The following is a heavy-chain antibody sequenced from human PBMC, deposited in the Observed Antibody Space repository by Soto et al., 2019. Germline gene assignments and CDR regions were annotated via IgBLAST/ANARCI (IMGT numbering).Heavy chain of an antibody. CDR2: IKQDGSEK. Sequence: GSLRLSCAASGFTFSSYWMSWVRQAPGKGLEWVANIKQDGSEKYYVDSVKGRFTISRDNAKNSLYLQMNSLRAEDTAVYYCARVRQYMPGDYYYYGMDVWGQGTTVTVSS. V-gene: IGHV3-7*01. CDR3: ARVRQYMPGDYYYYGMDV. J-gene: IGHJ6*02. D-gene: IGHD2-2*01. CDR1: GFTFSSYW.